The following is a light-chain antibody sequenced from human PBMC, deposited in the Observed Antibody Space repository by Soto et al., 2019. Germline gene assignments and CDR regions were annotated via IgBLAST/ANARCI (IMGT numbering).Light chain of an antibody. CDR2: HNY. CDR3: STWYDSMSSYV. J-gene: IGLJ1*01. CDR1: SSNIGSDF. V-gene: IGLV1-47*01. Sequence: QSVLTQAPSASGTPGQRVTISCSGSSSNIGSDFVSWYQQLPGTAPKLLIYHNYHRPSGGPDRFSGSKSGTSASLAISDLLHEDEADYYCSTWYDSMSSYVFGAGTKLTVL.